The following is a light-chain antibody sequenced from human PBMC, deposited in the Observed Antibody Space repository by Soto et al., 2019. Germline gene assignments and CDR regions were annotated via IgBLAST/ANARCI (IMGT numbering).Light chain of an antibody. CDR1: QGISSY. Sequence: DLQLTQSPSFLSASVGDRVTITCRASQGISSYLAWYQQKPGKAPKLLIYAASTLQSGVPSRFSGSGSGTEFTLTISSLQPEDFATYYCQQLNSYPPWTFGQGTMVEIK. CDR3: QQLNSYPPWT. V-gene: IGKV1-9*01. J-gene: IGKJ1*01. CDR2: AAS.